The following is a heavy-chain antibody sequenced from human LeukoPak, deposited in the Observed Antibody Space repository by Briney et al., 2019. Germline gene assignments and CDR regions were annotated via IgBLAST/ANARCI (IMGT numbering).Heavy chain of an antibody. J-gene: IGHJ4*02. CDR1: GCSISSYY. V-gene: IGHV4-59*01. D-gene: IGHD1-26*01. CDR3: ARDGARGRFDY. Sequence: SETLSLTCTVSGCSISSYYWSWIRQPPGKGLEWIGYIYYSGSTNYNPSLKSRVTISVDTSKNQFSLKLSSVTAADTAVYYCARDGARGRFDYWGQGTLVTVSS. CDR2: IYYSGST.